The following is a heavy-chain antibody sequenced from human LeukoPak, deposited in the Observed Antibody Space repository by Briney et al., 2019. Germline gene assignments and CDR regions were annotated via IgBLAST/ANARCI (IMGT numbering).Heavy chain of an antibody. CDR1: GFTFSSYA. D-gene: IGHD6-13*01. Sequence: PWGSLRLSCAASGFTFSSYALHWVRQAPVKGLEWVAVISNDETNKYYADSVKGRFTISRDNSKNTLYLQMNSLRAEDTAVYYCAKESSRGYCFDYWGQGTLVTVSS. V-gene: IGHV3-30-3*01. CDR3: AKESSRGYCFDY. J-gene: IGHJ4*02. CDR2: ISNDETNK.